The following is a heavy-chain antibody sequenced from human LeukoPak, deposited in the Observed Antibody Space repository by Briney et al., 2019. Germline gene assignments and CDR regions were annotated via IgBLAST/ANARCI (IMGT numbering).Heavy chain of an antibody. CDR2: IIDRGRST. J-gene: IGHJ3*02. Sequence: GGSLRLSCAASGFTFSTYDITWVHQAPGDGLEWVSTIIDRGRSTHYADSVKGRFTISRDNSKNTLYLQMDSLRAEDTAVYYCVRDTGRSYAEAFDIWGQGTMVTVSS. CDR1: GFTFSTYD. CDR3: VRDTGRSYAEAFDI. V-gene: IGHV3-23*01. D-gene: IGHD1-26*01.